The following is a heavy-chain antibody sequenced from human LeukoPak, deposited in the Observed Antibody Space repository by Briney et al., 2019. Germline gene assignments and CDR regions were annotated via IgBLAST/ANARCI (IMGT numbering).Heavy chain of an antibody. CDR1: GGTFSSYA. D-gene: IGHD7-27*01. Sequence: ASVKVSCKASGGTFSSYAISWVRQAPGQGLEWMGGIIPIFGTANYAQKFQGRVTITADESTSTAYMELSSLRSDDTAVYYCARDQETGEYYYYYYMDVWGKGTTVTVSS. CDR2: IIPIFGTA. CDR3: ARDQETGEYYYYYYMDV. V-gene: IGHV1-69*13. J-gene: IGHJ6*03.